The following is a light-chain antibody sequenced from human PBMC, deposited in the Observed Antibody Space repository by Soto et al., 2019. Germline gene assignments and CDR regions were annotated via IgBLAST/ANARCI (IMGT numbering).Light chain of an antibody. J-gene: IGKJ5*01. CDR3: QQYGSSPIT. CDR1: QDIRND. V-gene: IGKV1-17*01. CDR2: AAS. Sequence: IQVTQAPSSLSASVGDRVTITCRTSQDIRNDLGWYQQKPGKAPKLLIYAASTLQSGVPSRFSGSGSGTDFTLTISCLQSEDFAVYYCQQYGSSPITFGQGTRLEIK.